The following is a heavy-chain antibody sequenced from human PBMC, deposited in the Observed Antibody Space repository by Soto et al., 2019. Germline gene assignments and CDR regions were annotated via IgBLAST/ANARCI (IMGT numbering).Heavy chain of an antibody. CDR3: ARQAKIGDRSQFYFDS. J-gene: IGHJ4*02. D-gene: IGHD3-16*01. V-gene: IGHV3-23*01. CDR2: LSGTADSA. CDR1: GFTLSSFA. Sequence: EVQLLESGGGLVQPGGSLRLSCAASGFTLSSFAMSWVRQAPGKGLEWVSALSGTADSADYANSVKGRFTISRDDSQDTLYLQMDSLRPDDTAVYYCARQAKIGDRSQFYFDSWGQGTLVTVSS.